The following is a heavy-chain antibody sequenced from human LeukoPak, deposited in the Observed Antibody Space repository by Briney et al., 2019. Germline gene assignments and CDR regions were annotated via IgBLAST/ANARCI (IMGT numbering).Heavy chain of an antibody. V-gene: IGHV3-30-3*01. D-gene: IGHD5-18*01. CDR3: ARLNLGYGYFLEATKRDY. Sequence: GRSLRLSCAASGFTFSKYPMHWVRQAPGKGLELVAVISYDVGSNTYYADSVKGRFTISRDTSKNTLYLQMNSLRAEDTAVYYCARLNLGYGYFLEATKRDYWGQGTLVTVSS. CDR2: ISYDVGSNT. J-gene: IGHJ4*02. CDR1: GFTFSKYP.